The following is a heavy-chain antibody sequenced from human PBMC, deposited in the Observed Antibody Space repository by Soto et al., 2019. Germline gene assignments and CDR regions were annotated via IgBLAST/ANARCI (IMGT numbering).Heavy chain of an antibody. CDR3: AKDLGGGSCYSPFCAFDI. CDR2: ISGSGGST. V-gene: IGHV3-23*01. D-gene: IGHD2-15*01. J-gene: IGHJ3*02. CDR1: GFTFSSYA. Sequence: GGSLRLSCAASGFTFSSYAMSWVRQAPGKGLEWVSAISGSGGSTYYADSVKGRFTISRDNSKNTLYPQMNSLRAEDTAVYYCAKDLGGGSCYSPFCAFDIWGQGTMVTVSS.